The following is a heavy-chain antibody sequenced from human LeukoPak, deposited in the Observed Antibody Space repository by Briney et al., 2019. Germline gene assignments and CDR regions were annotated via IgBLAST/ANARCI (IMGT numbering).Heavy chain of an antibody. D-gene: IGHD1-26*01. V-gene: IGHV3-7*01. J-gene: IGHJ4*02. CDR2: IKQDGSEK. CDR3: ARDLGKWEPQDY. Sequence: GGSLRLSCGASGFTVSSNYMSWVRQAPGKGLEWVANIKQDGSEKYFVGSVKGRFIISRDNAGNSLYLQMNNLRAEDTAVYYCARDLGKWEPQDYWGQGTLVIVSS. CDR1: GFTVSSNY.